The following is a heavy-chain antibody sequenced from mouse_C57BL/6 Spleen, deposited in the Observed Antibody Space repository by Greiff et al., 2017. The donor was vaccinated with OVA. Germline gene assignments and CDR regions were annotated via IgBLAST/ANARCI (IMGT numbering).Heavy chain of an antibody. CDR2: ISDGGSYT. Sequence: EVKLVESGGGLVKPGGSLKLSCAASGFTFSSYALSWVRQTPEKRLEWVATISDGGSYTYYPDNVKGRFTISRDNAKNNLYLQMSHLKSEDTAMYYCARAIGGAMDYWGQGTSVTVSS. D-gene: IGHD2-14*01. CDR3: ARAIGGAMDY. V-gene: IGHV5-4*03. CDR1: GFTFSSYA. J-gene: IGHJ4*01.